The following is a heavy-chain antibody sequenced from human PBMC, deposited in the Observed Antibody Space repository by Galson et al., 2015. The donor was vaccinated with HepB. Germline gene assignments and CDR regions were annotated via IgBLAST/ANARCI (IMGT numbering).Heavy chain of an antibody. D-gene: IGHD6-19*01. V-gene: IGHV3-53*01. J-gene: IGHJ3*02. CDR2: IYSGGST. Sequence: SLRLSCAASGFTVSSNYMSWVRQAPGKGLEWVPVIYSGGSTYYADSVKGRFTISRDNSKNTLYLQMNSLRAEDTAVYYCARDQVGGPHHDAFDIWGQGTMVTVSS. CDR3: ARDQVGGPHHDAFDI. CDR1: GFTVSSNY.